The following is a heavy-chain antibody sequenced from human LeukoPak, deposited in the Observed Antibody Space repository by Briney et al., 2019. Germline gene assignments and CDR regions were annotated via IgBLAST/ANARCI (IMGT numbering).Heavy chain of an antibody. J-gene: IGHJ6*04. CDR1: GGSFSGYY. Sequence: PSETLSLTCAVYGGSFSGYYWRWIRQAPGKGLEWIGEINHSGSNNYNPSLKSRVTISVDMSKNQFSLKLSSVTAADTAVYYCARGVLGPIYHDIFHCYYYGMDVWGKGTTVTVSS. CDR2: INHSGSN. V-gene: IGHV4-34*01. D-gene: IGHD3-9*01. CDR3: ARGVLGPIYHDIFHCYYYGMDV.